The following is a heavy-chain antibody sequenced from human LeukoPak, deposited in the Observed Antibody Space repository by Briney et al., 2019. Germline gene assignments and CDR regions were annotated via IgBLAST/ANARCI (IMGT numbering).Heavy chain of an antibody. CDR2: ISTSTGNP. CDR1: GYSFTTYA. CDR3: GRDGDYGPPLY. J-gene: IGHJ4*02. V-gene: IGHV7-4-1*02. D-gene: IGHD4/OR15-4a*01. Sequence: ASVKVSCKASGYSFTTYAINWVRQAPGQGLEWMGWISTSTGNPTYAQGFTGRFVFSLDTSVSTAYLQISSLKAEDTAVYYCGRDGDYGPPLYWGQGTLVTVSS.